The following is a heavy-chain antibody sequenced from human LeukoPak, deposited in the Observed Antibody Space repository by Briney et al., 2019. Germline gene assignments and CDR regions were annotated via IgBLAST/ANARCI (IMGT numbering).Heavy chain of an antibody. CDR3: TRDYCGGDCYPYWYFGL. D-gene: IGHD2-21*02. V-gene: IGHV3-7*05. J-gene: IGHJ2*01. CDR2: IKQDGSDK. Sequence: GGSLRLSCAASGFTFSTYWMSWVRQAPGKGLEWVANIKQDGSDKYYVDSVEGRFTISRDNARNSLYLQMNSLRAEDTAVYYCTRDYCGGDCYPYWYFGLWGRGTLVTVSS. CDR1: GFTFSTYW.